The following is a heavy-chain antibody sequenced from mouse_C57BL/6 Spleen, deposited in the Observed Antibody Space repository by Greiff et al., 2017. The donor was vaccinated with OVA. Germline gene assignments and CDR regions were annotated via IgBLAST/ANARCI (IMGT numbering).Heavy chain of an antibody. V-gene: IGHV3-6*01. CDR2: ISYDGSN. CDR3: AREEDYGNLFAY. D-gene: IGHD2-1*01. Sequence: EVQLQQSGPGLVKPSQSLSLTCSVTGYSITSGYYWNWIRQFPGNKLEWMGYISYDGSNNYNPSLKNRISITRDTSKNQCFLKLNSVTTEDTATYYCAREEDYGNLFAYWGQGTLVTVSA. CDR1: GYSITSGYY. J-gene: IGHJ3*01.